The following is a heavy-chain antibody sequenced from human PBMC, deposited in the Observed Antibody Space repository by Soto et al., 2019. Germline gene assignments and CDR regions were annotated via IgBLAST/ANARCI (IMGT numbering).Heavy chain of an antibody. CDR2: IYRGDSDT. CDR1: WYRFYRDW. J-gene: IGHJ4*01. V-gene: IGHV5-51*01. CDR3: AKHNRYGDATGD. D-gene: IGHD4-17*01. Sequence: GGSLKTFCWGPWYRFYRDWLGWVRQMPGKGLEWMGIIYRGDSDTRYSPSFQGQVTISADKSISTAYLQWSSLKASDTDMYYNAKHNRYGDATGDWGQGTLVTVSS.